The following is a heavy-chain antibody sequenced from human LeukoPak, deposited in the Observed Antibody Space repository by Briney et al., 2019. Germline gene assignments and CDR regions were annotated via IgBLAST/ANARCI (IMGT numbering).Heavy chain of an antibody. Sequence: ETLSLTXTVSGGSISSYYWSWIRQPPGKGLEWIGYIHYSGSANYNPPLKSRVTISVDTSKNQFSLKLSSVTAADTAVYYCAREKDGYFDYWGQGTLVTVSS. J-gene: IGHJ4*02. V-gene: IGHV4-59*01. CDR1: GGSISSYY. CDR3: AREKDGYFDY. CDR2: IHYSGSA.